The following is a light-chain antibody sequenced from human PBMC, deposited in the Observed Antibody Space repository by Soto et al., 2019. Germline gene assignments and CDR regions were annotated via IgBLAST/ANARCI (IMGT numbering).Light chain of an antibody. CDR2: GVS. Sequence: EIVLTQSPDTLSLSPGERATLSCRASQTVTSGYLAWYQQKPGQAPRLLIYGVSTGATGIPDRFSGSGSGTDFTLTISSLQPEDVATYYGQRTYNAPYTFGQGTKLEFK. V-gene: IGKV3-20*01. CDR3: QRTYNAPYT. CDR1: QTVTSGY. J-gene: IGKJ2*01.